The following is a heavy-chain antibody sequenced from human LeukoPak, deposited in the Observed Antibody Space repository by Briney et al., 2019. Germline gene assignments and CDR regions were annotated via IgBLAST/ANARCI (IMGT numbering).Heavy chain of an antibody. CDR3: ARDLVQLWSKDF. J-gene: IGHJ4*02. CDR2: ITSSSNTI. D-gene: IGHD5-18*01. Sequence: GGSLRLSCAASGFSFSYYSMNWVRQAPGKGLEWVSYITSSSNTIQYADSVKGRFTISRDNAKNSLYLQMNSLRAEDTAVYYCARDLVQLWSKDFWGQGTLVTVSS. V-gene: IGHV3-48*01. CDR1: GFSFSYYS.